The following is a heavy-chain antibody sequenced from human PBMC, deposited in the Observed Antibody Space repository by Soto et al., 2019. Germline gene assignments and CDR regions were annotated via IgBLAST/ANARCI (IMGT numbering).Heavy chain of an antibody. V-gene: IGHV3-11*06. J-gene: IGHJ3*02. CDR3: ARASGGDLMAFEI. CDR2: ISSSSSST. D-gene: IGHD2-21*02. Sequence: QVQLVESGGGLVKPGGSLRLSCAASGFTFSDYYMSWIRQAPGKGLEWVSYISSSSSSTNYADSMKGRFTISRDNAKNTLYLQMNSLGAKETAVYYCARASGGDLMAFEIWVQGTMVTVSS. CDR1: GFTFSDYY.